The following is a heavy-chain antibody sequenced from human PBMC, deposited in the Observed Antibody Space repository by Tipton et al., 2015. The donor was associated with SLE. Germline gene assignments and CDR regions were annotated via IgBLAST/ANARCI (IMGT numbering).Heavy chain of an antibody. D-gene: IGHD2-15*01. CDR2: ISSSSSYT. Sequence: SLRLSCAASRFTFSDYYMSWIRQAPGKGLEWISYISSSSSYTNYADSVKGRFTISRDNAKNSLYLQMNSLRVEDTAVYYCARDRLKWADYSGLDVWGQGTTVTVSS. J-gene: IGHJ6*02. V-gene: IGHV3-11*06. CDR1: RFTFSDYY. CDR3: ARDRLKWADYSGLDV.